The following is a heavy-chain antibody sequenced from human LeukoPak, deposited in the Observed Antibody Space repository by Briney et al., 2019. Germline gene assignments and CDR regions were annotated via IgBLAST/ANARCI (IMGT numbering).Heavy chain of an antibody. CDR3: ARGYCSGGSCYSGLFDY. CDR2: IYYSGST. V-gene: IGHV4-31*03. CDR1: GGSISSGGYY. Sequence: SQTLSLTCTVSGGSISSGGYYWSWIRQHPGKGLEWIGYIYYSGSTYYNPSLKSRVTISVDTSKNQFSLRLSSVTAADTAVYYCARGYCSGGSCYSGLFDYWGQGTLATVSS. J-gene: IGHJ4*02. D-gene: IGHD2-15*01.